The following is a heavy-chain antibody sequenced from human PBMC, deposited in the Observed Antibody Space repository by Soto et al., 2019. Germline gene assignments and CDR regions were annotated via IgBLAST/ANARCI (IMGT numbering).Heavy chain of an antibody. CDR3: ARVATGRFDY. D-gene: IGHD5-12*01. CDR2: ISSSGSTI. CDR1: GFTFSSYE. J-gene: IGHJ4*02. V-gene: IGHV3-48*03. Sequence: GGSLRLSCAAAGFTFSSYEMNWVRQAPGKGLEWVSYISSSGSTIYYADSVKGRFTISRDNAKNSLYLQMNSLRAEDAAVYYCARVATGRFDYWGQGTLVTVSS.